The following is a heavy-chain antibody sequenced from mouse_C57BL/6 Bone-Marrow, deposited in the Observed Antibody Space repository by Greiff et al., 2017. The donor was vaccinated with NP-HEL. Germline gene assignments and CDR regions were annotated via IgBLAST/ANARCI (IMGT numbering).Heavy chain of an antibody. CDR3: NFSHYYGSSYWYFDV. D-gene: IGHD1-1*01. CDR2: IHPGNSDT. CDR1: GYTFTSYW. V-gene: IGHV1-5*01. Sequence: SGTVLARPGASVKMSCKTSGYTFTSYWMHWLKQRPGQGLEWIGAIHPGNSDTSYNQKFKGKAKLTAVTSASTAYMQLSSLTNEDSAVYYCNFSHYYGSSYWYFDVWGTGTTVTVSS. J-gene: IGHJ1*03.